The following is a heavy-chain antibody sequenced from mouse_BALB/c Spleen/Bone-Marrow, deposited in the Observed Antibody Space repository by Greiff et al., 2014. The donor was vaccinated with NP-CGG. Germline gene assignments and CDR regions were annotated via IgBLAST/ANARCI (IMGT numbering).Heavy chain of an antibody. V-gene: IGHV5-4*02. CDR1: EFTFSDYY. CDR2: ISDGGSYT. J-gene: IGHJ4*01. D-gene: IGHD2-3*01. Sequence: EVKLMESGGGLVKPGGSLKLSCAASEFTFSDYYMYWVRQTPEKRLEWVATISDGGSYTYYPDSVKGRFTISRDNAKNNLYLQLSSLKSEDTAMYYCARGPHDDDMDYWGQGTSVTVSS. CDR3: ARGPHDDDMDY.